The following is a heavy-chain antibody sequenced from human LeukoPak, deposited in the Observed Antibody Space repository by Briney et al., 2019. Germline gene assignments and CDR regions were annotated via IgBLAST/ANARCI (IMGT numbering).Heavy chain of an antibody. CDR1: GFTFSSYS. J-gene: IGHJ4*02. D-gene: IGHD5-12*01. V-gene: IGHV3-21*01. CDR2: ISSSSSYI. CDR3: ASSVDILATIGGYFDY. Sequence: GGSLRLSCAASGFTFSSYSMNWVRQAPGKGLEWVSSISSSSSYIYYADSVKGRFTISRDNAKNSLYLQMNSLRAEDTAVYYCASSVDILATIGGYFDYWGQGTLVTVSS.